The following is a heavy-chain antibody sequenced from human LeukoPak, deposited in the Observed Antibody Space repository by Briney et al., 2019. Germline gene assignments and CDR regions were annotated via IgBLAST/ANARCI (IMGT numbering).Heavy chain of an antibody. D-gene: IGHD3-10*01. J-gene: IGHJ4*02. CDR2: IRYDGSNE. CDR3: AKDSGSYYTSDY. Sequence: GGSLRLSCAASAFTFNNYDMHWVRQAPGKGLEWVAFIRYDGSNEYYADLVEGRFTISRDNSKNTLYLLMNSLRAEDTAVYYCAKDSGSYYTSDYWGQGTLVTVSS. V-gene: IGHV3-30*02. CDR1: AFTFNNYD.